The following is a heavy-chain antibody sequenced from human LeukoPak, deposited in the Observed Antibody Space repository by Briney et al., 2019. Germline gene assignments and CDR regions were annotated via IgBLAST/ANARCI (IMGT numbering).Heavy chain of an antibody. CDR3: ARGFRGYSYGLDY. D-gene: IGHD5-18*01. CDR1: GGSISSHY. V-gene: IGHV4-59*11. Sequence: SETQSLTCTVSGGSISSHYWLWLRRSRGKGLVCIAYNYYSGSTNYHPSLKSRVPISVETPKNQSSLKLSSVTAAGTAVYYWARGFRGYSYGLDYWGQGTLVTVSS. CDR2: NYYSGST. J-gene: IGHJ4*02.